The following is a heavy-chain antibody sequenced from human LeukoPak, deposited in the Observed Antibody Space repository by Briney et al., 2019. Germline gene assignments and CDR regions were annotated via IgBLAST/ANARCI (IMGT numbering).Heavy chain of an antibody. V-gene: IGHV3-23*01. D-gene: IGHD6-13*01. Sequence: GRSLRLSCAAFGFTFSSYAMSWVRQAPGKGLEWVSAISGSGGSTYYADSVKGRFTISRDNSKNTLYLQMNSLRAEDTAVYYCAKATSWYGNYYYGMDVWGQGTTVTVSS. CDR2: ISGSGGST. CDR3: AKATSWYGNYYYGMDV. J-gene: IGHJ6*02. CDR1: GFTFSSYA.